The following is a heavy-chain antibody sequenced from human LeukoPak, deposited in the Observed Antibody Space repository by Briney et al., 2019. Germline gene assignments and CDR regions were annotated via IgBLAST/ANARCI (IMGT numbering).Heavy chain of an antibody. CDR1: GFTFSDYG. J-gene: IGHJ4*02. Sequence: PGKSLRLSCTASGFTFSDYGMHWVRQPPGKGLEWVAIIWYDGSNKTYEDCVKGRFTISRDNSKNTLYLQMNSLSAEDTAVYYCARGVDYYENSGTIDYWGQGTLVTVSS. CDR3: ARGVDYYENSGTIDY. CDR2: IWYDGSNK. D-gene: IGHD3-22*01. V-gene: IGHV3-33*01.